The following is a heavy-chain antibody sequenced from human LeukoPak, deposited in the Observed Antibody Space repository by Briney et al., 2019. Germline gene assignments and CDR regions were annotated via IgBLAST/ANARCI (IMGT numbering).Heavy chain of an antibody. V-gene: IGHV4-34*01. CDR2: INHSGST. J-gene: IGHJ4*02. CDR1: GGSFSGYY. Sequence: SETLSLTCAVYGGSFSGYYWSWIRQPPGKGLEWIGEINHSGSTNYNPSLKSRVTISVDTSKNQFSLKLSSVTAADMAVYYCARGHCSSTSCLYYFDYWGQGTLVTVSS. CDR3: ARGHCSSTSCLYYFDY. D-gene: IGHD2-2*01.